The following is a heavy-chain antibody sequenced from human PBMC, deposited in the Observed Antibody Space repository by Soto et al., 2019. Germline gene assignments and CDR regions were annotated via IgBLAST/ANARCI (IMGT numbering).Heavy chain of an antibody. D-gene: IGHD2-2*01. J-gene: IGHJ5*02. CDR2: IYHTGTT. Sequence: SETLSLTCSVSGGSISSIDYFWSWIRQPPGKGLEWIGFIYHTGTTYYNPSLRSRVTISIDTSKSQFSMKLNSVTAADTAVYYCARVMAAMQNWLDPWGQGTLVTVAS. V-gene: IGHV4-30-4*01. CDR1: GGSISSIDYF. CDR3: ARVMAAMQNWLDP.